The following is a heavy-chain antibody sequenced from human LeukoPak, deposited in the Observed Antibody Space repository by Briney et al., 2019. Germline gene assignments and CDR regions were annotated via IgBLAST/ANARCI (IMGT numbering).Heavy chain of an antibody. CDR1: GFTFDNYG. CDR2: INGNGGST. V-gene: IGHV3-20*04. J-gene: IGHJ6*03. D-gene: IGHD3-3*01. Sequence: GGSLRLSCAASGFTFDNYGMSWVRQVPGKGLEWVSSINGNGGSTAYADSVKGRFTISRDNAKNSLYLQMNSLRAEDTAVYYCARGGEGSIFGVVIMGYYYMDVWGKGTTVTVSS. CDR3: ARGGEGSIFGVVIMGYYYMDV.